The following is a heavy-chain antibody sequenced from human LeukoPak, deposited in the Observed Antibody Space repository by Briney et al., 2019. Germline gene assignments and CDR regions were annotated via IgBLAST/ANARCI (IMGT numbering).Heavy chain of an antibody. Sequence: SGGSLRLSCAASGFTFSSYSMNWVRQAPGKGLEWVSYISSSSSTIYYADSVKGRFTISRDNAKNSLYLQMSSLRAEDTAVYYCARDADYYDSSAPSWGQGTMVTVSS. J-gene: IGHJ3*01. CDR2: ISSSSSTI. D-gene: IGHD3-22*01. CDR3: ARDADYYDSSAPS. CDR1: GFTFSSYS. V-gene: IGHV3-48*01.